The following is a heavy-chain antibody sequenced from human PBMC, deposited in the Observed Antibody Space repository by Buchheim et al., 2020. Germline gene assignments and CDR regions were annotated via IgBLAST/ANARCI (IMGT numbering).Heavy chain of an antibody. Sequence: EVQLVESGGGLVKPGGSLRLSCAVSGYTFNNAWMSWVRQAPGKGLEWVGRIVSRTDGGTTDYAAPVKGRFTISRDDSKSTLYLRMNSLRTEDTAVYYCATDPEWGHWGQGTL. D-gene: IGHD1-26*01. CDR1: GYTFNNAW. J-gene: IGHJ4*02. CDR2: IVSRTDGGTT. V-gene: IGHV3-15*04. CDR3: ATDPEWGH.